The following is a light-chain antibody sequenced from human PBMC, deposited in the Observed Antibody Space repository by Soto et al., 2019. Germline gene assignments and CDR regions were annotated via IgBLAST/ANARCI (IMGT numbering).Light chain of an antibody. CDR1: SSNIGAGYD. V-gene: IGLV1-40*01. J-gene: IGLJ1*01. Sequence: QSVLTQPPSVSGAPGQRVTISCTGSSSNIGAGYDVQWYQQLPGTAPKLLMYGNTNRPSGVPDRFSVSKSGTSASLAITGLQAEDEADYYCQSYDSSLTALYVFGTGTKVTVL. CDR3: QSYDSSLTALYV. CDR2: GNT.